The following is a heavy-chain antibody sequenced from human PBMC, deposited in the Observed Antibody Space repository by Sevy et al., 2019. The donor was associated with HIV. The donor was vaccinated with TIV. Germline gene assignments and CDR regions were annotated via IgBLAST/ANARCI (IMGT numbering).Heavy chain of an antibody. D-gene: IGHD3-22*01. J-gene: IGHJ4*02. Sequence: ASVKVSCKASGYTFTGYYIHWLRQAPGQGLEWMGWINPKTGGTYFAKKFQDTVTLTTGTSITTVYLELSGLRFDDTAVYYCARMGDYFDSSGDYPLKYWGQGTLVTVSS. CDR3: ARMGDYFDSSGDYPLKY. V-gene: IGHV1-2*02. CDR2: INPKTGGT. CDR1: GYTFTGYY.